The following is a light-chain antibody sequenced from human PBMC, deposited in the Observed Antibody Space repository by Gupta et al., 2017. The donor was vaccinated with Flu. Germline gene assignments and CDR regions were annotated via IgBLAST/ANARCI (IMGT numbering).Light chain of an antibody. Sequence: SALTQPASASRSPAQSISISCTDTGSDVGGYNLVSWYQHHPSKAPKLVIYEDSTRPTGVSNRFSGSKSGNTASLTISGLQAEDEADDYCCSYAGSSTSLYVFGIGTKVTVL. V-gene: IGLV2-23*01. CDR2: EDS. J-gene: IGLJ1*01. CDR3: CSYAGSSTSLYV. CDR1: GSDVGGYNL.